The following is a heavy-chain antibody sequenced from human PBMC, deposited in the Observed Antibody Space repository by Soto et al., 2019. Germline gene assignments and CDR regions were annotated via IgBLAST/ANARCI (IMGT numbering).Heavy chain of an antibody. CDR1: GGSISSYY. J-gene: IGHJ4*02. D-gene: IGHD4-17*01. CDR2: IYYSGST. V-gene: IGHV4-59*08. CDR3: ARRYGDCFDY. Sequence: QVQLQESGPGLVKPSETLSLTCTVSGGSISSYYWSWIRQPPGKGLEWIEYIYYSGSTNYNPSLASRVTLSVATSKNQFSLKLSSVTAADTAVYYCARRYGDCFDYWGQGTLVTVSS.